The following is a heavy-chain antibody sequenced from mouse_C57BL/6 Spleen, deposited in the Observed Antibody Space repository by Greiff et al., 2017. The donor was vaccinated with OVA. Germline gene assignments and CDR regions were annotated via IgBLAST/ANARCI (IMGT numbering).Heavy chain of an antibody. V-gene: IGHV1-72*01. CDR1: GYTFTSYW. D-gene: IGHD1-1*01. CDR3: ARFITKYYFDY. J-gene: IGHJ2*01. CDR2: IDPNSGGT. Sequence: QVQLQQPGAELVKPGASVTLSCTASGYTFTSYWMHWVKQRPGRGLEWIGRIDPNSGGTKYNEKFKSKATLTVDKPSSTAYMQLSSLTSEDSAVYFCARFITKYYFDYWGQGTTLTVSS.